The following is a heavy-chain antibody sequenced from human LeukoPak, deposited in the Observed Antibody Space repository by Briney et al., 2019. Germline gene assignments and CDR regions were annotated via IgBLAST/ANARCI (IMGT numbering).Heavy chain of an antibody. CDR2: ISSSSSYI. V-gene: IGHV3-21*01. CDR1: GFTFSSYS. Sequence: GGSLRLFCAASGFTFSSYSMNWVRQAPGKGLEWVSSISSSSSYIYYADSVKGRFTISRDNAKNSLYPQMNSLRAEDTAVYYCARFNWNAEGIYWGQGTLVTVSS. J-gene: IGHJ4*02. CDR3: ARFNWNAEGIY. D-gene: IGHD1-1*01.